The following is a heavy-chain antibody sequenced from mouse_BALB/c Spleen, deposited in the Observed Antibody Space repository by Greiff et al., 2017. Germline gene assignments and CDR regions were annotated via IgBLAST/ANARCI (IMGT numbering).Heavy chain of an antibody. CDR3: ARSAITTVVAPYYYAMDY. CDR2: IYAGTGGT. V-gene: IGHV1-66*01. CDR1: GFTFSSSY. J-gene: IGHJ4*01. D-gene: IGHD1-1*01. Sequence: QVQLQQSGAELVKPGASVKLSCKTSGFTFSSSYISWLKQKPGQSLEWIAWIYAGTGGTSYNQKFTGKAQLTVDTSSSTAYMQLSSLTSEDSAVYFCARSAITTVVAPYYYAMDYWGQGTSVTVSS.